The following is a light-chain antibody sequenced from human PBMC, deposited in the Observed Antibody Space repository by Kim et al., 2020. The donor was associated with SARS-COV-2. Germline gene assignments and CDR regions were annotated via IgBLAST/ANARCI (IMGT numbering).Light chain of an antibody. Sequence: DIQMTQSPSSLSASVGDRVTITCRASQSISSYLNCYQQKPGKAPKLLIYAASSLQSGGPSRFSGSGSGTDFSLTISSLQPEDFATYYGQRSYSTLWTVGQGTKVDIK. CDR3: QRSYSTLWT. CDR1: QSISSY. V-gene: IGKV1-39*01. J-gene: IGKJ1*01. CDR2: AAS.